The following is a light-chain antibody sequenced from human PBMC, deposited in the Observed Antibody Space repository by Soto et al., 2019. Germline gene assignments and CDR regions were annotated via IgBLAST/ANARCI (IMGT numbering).Light chain of an antibody. CDR1: QSVSSY. CDR3: PQRSNWPKLT. CDR2: DAS. V-gene: IGKV3-11*01. Sequence: EIVLTQSPATLSLSPGERATLSCRASQSVSSYLAWYQQKPGQAPRLLIYDASNRATGIPARFSGSGSGTDFTPTINSLEPEDFSGSYWPQRSNWPKLTFGGGTKVEIK. J-gene: IGKJ4*01.